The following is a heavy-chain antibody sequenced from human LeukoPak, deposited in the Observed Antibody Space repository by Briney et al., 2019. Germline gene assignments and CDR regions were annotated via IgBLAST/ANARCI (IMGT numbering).Heavy chain of an antibody. CDR1: GYTFSSYG. CDR3: ARDIGVSNFDY. J-gene: IGHJ4*02. CDR2: ISATIGNT. D-gene: IGHD5/OR15-5a*01. Sequence: GASVKVSCKASGYTFSSYGISWVRQAPGQGLEWMGWISATIGNTDYAQKFQGRVIMTTDTSTSTAYMEVRSLRSDDTAVYYCARDIGVSNFDYWGQGTLVTVSS. V-gene: IGHV1-18*01.